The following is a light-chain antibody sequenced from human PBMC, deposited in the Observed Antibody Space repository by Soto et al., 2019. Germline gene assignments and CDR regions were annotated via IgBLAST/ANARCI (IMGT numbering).Light chain of an antibody. V-gene: IGKV3-15*01. CDR2: GAS. CDR1: QSISDN. J-gene: IGKJ5*01. Sequence: EIVMTHSPATLSVCPWEIVTLSCRASQSISDNLAWSQQKPGQAPRLLIYGASIRATGIPARFSGSGSGTEFTLTISSLQSEDFAVYYCQQRNIWPPVTFGQGTRLEIK. CDR3: QQRNIWPPVT.